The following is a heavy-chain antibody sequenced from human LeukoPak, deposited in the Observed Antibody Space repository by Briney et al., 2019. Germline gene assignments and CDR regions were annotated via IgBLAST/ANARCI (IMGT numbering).Heavy chain of an antibody. J-gene: IGHJ4*02. CDR3: ARVVDHDYHDYYADH. V-gene: IGHV1-18*01. D-gene: IGHD4-17*01. CDR2: ISAYNGNP. CDR1: GYTFTSYG. Sequence: GASVKVSCKTSGYTFTSYGIAWVRQAPGQGLEWMGWISAYNGNPKYAQKLQGRVTMTTDTSTSTAYMELRSLRSDDTAVYYCARVVDHDYHDYYADHWGQGTLVTVSS.